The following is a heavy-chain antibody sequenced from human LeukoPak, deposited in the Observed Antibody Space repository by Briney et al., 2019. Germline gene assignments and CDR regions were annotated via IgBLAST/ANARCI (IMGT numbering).Heavy chain of an antibody. CDR1: GITLSNYG. J-gene: IGHJ4*02. CDR3: AKRGVVIRVILVGFHKEAYYFES. Sequence: GGSLRLSCAVSGITLSNYGMSWIRQAPGRGLEWVAGISGSGGSTYYADSVKGRFTISRHNPKNTLYLQMNSLRAEDTAVYFCAKRGVVIRVILVGFHKEAYYFESWGQGALVTVSS. D-gene: IGHD3/OR15-3a*01. CDR2: ISGSGGST. V-gene: IGHV3-23*01.